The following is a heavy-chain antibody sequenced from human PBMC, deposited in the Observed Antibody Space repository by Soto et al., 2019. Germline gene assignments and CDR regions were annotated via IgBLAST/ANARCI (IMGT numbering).Heavy chain of an antibody. V-gene: IGHV3-21*01. CDR2: ISSSSSYI. J-gene: IGHJ6*03. D-gene: IGHD2-15*01. CDR3: AIDPRVVVAATPIYYYYYYYMDV. CDR1: GFTSSSYS. Sequence: GGSLRLSCAASGFTSSSYSMNWVRQAPGKGLEWVSSISSSSSYIYYADSVKGRFTISRDNAKNSLYLQMNSLRAEDTSVYYFAIDPRVVVAATPIYYYYYYYMDVWGKGTTVTVSS.